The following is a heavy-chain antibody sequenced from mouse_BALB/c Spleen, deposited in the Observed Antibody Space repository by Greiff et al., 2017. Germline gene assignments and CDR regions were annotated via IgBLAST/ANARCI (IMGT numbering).Heavy chain of an antibody. CDR2: IYPGDGDT. Sequence: QVQLQQSGAELARPGASVQLSCKASGYTFTSYLMQWVKQRPGQGLEWIGAIYPGDGDTRYTQKFKGKATFTADKSSSTAYMQLSSLAFEDSAVYYCARDYGSIWFAYWGQGTLVTVSA. V-gene: IGHV1-87*01. CDR1: GYTFTSYL. D-gene: IGHD1-1*01. CDR3: ARDYGSIWFAY. J-gene: IGHJ3*01.